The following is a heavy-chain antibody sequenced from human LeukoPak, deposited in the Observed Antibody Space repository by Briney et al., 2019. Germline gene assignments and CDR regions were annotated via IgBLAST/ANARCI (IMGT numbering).Heavy chain of an antibody. CDR2: IYYSGST. CDR3: ARHLAYSSSWGFGGLY. J-gene: IGHJ4*02. V-gene: IGHV4-39*01. CDR1: GGSISSSSYY. D-gene: IGHD6-6*01. Sequence: PSETLSLTCTVSGGSISSSSYYWGWIRQPPGKGLEWIGSIYYSGSTYYNPSLKSRVTISVDTSKNQFSLKLSSVTAADTAMYYCARHLAYSSSWGFGGLYWGQGTLVTVSS.